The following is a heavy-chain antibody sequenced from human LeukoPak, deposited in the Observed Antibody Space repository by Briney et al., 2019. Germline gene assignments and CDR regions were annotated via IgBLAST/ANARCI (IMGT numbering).Heavy chain of an antibody. CDR3: ARGGSGIDPQIDY. CDR1: GGSISSSSYY. V-gene: IGHV4-39*07. Sequence: ASETLSLTCTVSGGSISSSSYYWGWIRQPPGKGLEWIGSIYYSGSTYYNPSLKSRVTISVDTSKNQFSLKLSSVTAADTAVYYCARGGSGIDPQIDYWGQGTLVTVSS. J-gene: IGHJ4*02. CDR2: IYYSGST. D-gene: IGHD2-15*01.